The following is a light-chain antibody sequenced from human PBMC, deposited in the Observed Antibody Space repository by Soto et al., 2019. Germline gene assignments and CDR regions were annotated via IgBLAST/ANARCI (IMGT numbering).Light chain of an antibody. V-gene: IGLV2-14*01. CDR3: SSYTPGSTL. J-gene: IGLJ1*01. CDR2: DVG. CDR1: SSDIGGYNY. Sequence: QSALTQPDSVSGSPGQSIAISCTGTSSDIGGYNYVSWYQQHPGKAPKLILYDVGTRPSGVSDRFSGSKSGNTASLTISGLQAEDEADYYCSSYTPGSTLFGTGTKLTVL.